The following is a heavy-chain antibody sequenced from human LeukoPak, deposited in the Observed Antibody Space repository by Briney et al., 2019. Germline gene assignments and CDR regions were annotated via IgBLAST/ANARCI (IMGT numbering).Heavy chain of an antibody. CDR2: INPNSGGT. Sequence: GASVKVSCKASGYTFTSYYMHWVRQAPGQGLERMAWINPNSGGTNYAQKFQGRVTVTRDTSISTAYMELSRLRSDDTAVYYCARVGSSGWYVHPTLDYWGQGTLVTVSS. V-gene: IGHV1-2*02. CDR1: GYTFTSYY. J-gene: IGHJ4*02. CDR3: ARVGSSGWYVHPTLDY. D-gene: IGHD6-19*01.